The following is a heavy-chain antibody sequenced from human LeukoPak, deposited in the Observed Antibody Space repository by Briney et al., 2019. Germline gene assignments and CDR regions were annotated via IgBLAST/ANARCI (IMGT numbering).Heavy chain of an antibody. J-gene: IGHJ5*02. Sequence: ASVKVSCKASGGTFSGYVISWVRQAPGQGLEWMGGIIPIFGTANYAQKFRGRVTITADESTSTAYMELSSLRSEDTAVYYCARALLRYCSSTSCYWFDPWGQGTLVTVSS. CDR2: IIPIFGTA. V-gene: IGHV1-69*13. CDR3: ARALLRYCSSTSCYWFDP. D-gene: IGHD2-2*01. CDR1: GGTFSGYV.